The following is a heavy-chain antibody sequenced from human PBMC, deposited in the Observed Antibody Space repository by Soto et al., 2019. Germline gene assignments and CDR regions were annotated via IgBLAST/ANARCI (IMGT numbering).Heavy chain of an antibody. J-gene: IGHJ4*02. D-gene: IGHD1-7*01. CDR2: INHSGST. Sequence: ILSLTCAVYGGSFSGYYWSWIRQPPGKGLEWIGEINHSGSTNYIPSLKSRVTISVDTSKNQFSLKLSSVTAADTAVYYCAVPKLELRTFDYWGQGTLVTVSS. CDR3: AVPKLELRTFDY. CDR1: GGSFSGYY. V-gene: IGHV4-34*01.